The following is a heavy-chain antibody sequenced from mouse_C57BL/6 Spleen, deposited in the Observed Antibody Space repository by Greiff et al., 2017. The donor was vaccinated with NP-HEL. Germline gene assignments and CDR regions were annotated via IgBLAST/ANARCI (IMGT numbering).Heavy chain of an antibody. Sequence: EVQLQQSGPELVKPGASVKISCKASGYTFTDYYMNWVKQSHGKSLEWIGDINPNNGGTSYNQKFKGKATLTVDKSSSTAYMELRSLTSEDSAVYYCARGGIYYGFLFDYWGQGTTLTVSS. J-gene: IGHJ2*01. CDR1: GYTFTDYY. D-gene: IGHD2-2*01. CDR3: ARGGIYYGFLFDY. CDR2: INPNNGGT. V-gene: IGHV1-26*01.